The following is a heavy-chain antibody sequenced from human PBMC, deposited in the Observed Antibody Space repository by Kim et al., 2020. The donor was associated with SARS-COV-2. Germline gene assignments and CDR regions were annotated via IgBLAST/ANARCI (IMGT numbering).Heavy chain of an antibody. Sequence: SVKVSCKASGFTFTSSAMQWVRQARGQRLEWIGWIVVGSGNTNYAQKFQERVTITRDMSTSTAYMELSSLRSEDTAVYYCAAVNASPSGWYLGYYYYGMEVWGEGTTVTVSS. V-gene: IGHV1-58*02. CDR1: GFTFTSSA. D-gene: IGHD6-19*01. CDR2: IVVGSGNT. J-gene: IGHJ6*04. CDR3: AAVNASPSGWYLGYYYYGMEV.